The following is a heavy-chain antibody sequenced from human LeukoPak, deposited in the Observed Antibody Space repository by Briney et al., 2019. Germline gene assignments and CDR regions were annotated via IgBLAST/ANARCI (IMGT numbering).Heavy chain of an antibody. J-gene: IGHJ4*02. CDR3: ARGQGTVTTH. D-gene: IGHD4-11*01. CDR1: GGSFSGYY. CDR2: INHSGSA. Sequence: SETLSLTCAVSGGSFSGYYWTWIRQPPRKGLEWIGEINHSGSANYNPSLMSRVTISLDTSKNHFSLNLSSVTAADTAVYYCARGQGTVTTHWGQGTLVTVSS. V-gene: IGHV4-34*01.